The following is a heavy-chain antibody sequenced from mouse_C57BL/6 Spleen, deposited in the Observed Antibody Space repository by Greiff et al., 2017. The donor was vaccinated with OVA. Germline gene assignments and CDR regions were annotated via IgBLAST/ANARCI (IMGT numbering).Heavy chain of an antibody. CDR2: IDPENGDT. V-gene: IGHV14-4*01. Sequence: VQLQQSGAELVRPGASVKLSCTASGFNIKDDYMHWVKQRPEQGLEWIGWIDPENGDTEYASKFQGKATITADTSSNTAYLQLSSLTSEDTAVYYCTTSGSDFDYGGQGTTLTVSS. CDR1: GFNIKDDY. D-gene: IGHD4-1*01. J-gene: IGHJ2*01. CDR3: TTSGSDFDY.